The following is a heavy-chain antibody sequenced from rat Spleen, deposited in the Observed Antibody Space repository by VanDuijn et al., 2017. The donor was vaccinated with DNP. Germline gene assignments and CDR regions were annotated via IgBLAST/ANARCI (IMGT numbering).Heavy chain of an antibody. CDR1: GFTFSDYY. CDR3: TTDSTTDYYYDWYFDF. D-gene: IGHD1-6*01. CDR2: ITNTGDIT. V-gene: IGHV5-20*01. J-gene: IGHJ1*01. Sequence: EVLLVESDGGLVQPGRSLKLSCAVSGFTFSDYYMAWVRQAPAKGLEWVASITNTGDITYYSDSVKGRFSISRDNAKITLYLQMDSLRSEDTATYYCTTDSTTDYYYDWYFDFWGPGTMVTVSS.